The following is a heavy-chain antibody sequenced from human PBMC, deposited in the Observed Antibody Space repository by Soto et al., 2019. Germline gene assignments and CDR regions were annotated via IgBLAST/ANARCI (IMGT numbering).Heavy chain of an antibody. J-gene: IGHJ3*02. CDR1: GYTFTSYY. CDR3: ARDQYPANAFDI. CDR2: INPSGGST. Sequence: ASVKVSCKASGYTFTSYYMHWVRQALGQGLEWMGIINPSGGSTSYAQKFQGRVTMTRDTSTSTVYMELSSLRSEDTAVYYCARDQYPANAFDIWGQGTMVTVSS. D-gene: IGHD2-2*02. V-gene: IGHV1-46*03.